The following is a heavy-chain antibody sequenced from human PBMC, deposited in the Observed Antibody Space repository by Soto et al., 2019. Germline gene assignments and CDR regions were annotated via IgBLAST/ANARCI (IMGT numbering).Heavy chain of an antibody. J-gene: IGHJ4*02. D-gene: IGHD2-21*01. CDR3: AKDQSIVVTSLFDY. CDR2: ISGSGGNT. V-gene: IGHV3-23*01. Sequence: EVQLLESGGGLVQPGGSLRLSCAASGFTFSSYAMSWVRQAPGKGLEWVSGISGSGGNTYYADSVKGRFTISGHNSKNTLYLQMNSLRAEDTAIYYCAKDQSIVVTSLFDYWGQGTLVTVSS. CDR1: GFTFSSYA.